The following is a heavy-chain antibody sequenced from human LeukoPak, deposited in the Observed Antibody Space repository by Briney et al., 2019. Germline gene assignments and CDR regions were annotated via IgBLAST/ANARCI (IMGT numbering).Heavy chain of an antibody. J-gene: IGHJ4*02. CDR3: ASSLGSGWYSALDY. CDR1: GGTFSSYA. V-gene: IGHV1-8*02. CDR2: MNPNSGNT. Sequence: ASVKVSCKASGGTFSSYAISWVRQATGQGLEWMGWMNPNSGNTGYAQKFQGRVTMTRNTSISTAYMELSSLRSEDTAVYYCASSLGSGWYSALDYWGQGTLVTVSS. D-gene: IGHD6-19*01.